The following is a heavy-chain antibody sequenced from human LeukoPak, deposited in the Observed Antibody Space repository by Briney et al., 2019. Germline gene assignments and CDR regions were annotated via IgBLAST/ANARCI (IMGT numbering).Heavy chain of an antibody. Sequence: PGGSLRLSCAASGFNLSDHYIDWVRQAPGKGLEWVGRTRDKTNGYTTEYAASVKGRFSISRDDSKNSLYLQMNSLNTEGTAVYYCIRLRYNSVWDVDYWGQGTLVTVSS. V-gene: IGHV3-72*01. D-gene: IGHD6-19*01. CDR2: TRDKTNGYTT. CDR3: IRLRYNSVWDVDY. CDR1: GFNLSDHY. J-gene: IGHJ4*02.